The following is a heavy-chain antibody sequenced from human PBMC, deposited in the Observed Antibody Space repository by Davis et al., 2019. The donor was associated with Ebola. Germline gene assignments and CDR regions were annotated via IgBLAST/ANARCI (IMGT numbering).Heavy chain of an antibody. CDR2: ISYDGTNK. CDR3: ARDQVSASLFPAAFDF. D-gene: IGHD2-21*01. J-gene: IGHJ3*01. V-gene: IGHV3-30-3*01. Sequence: PGGSLRLSCVASGFTFSGYAMHWVRQAPGKGLEWVAVISYDGTNKYYAESVKGRFTISRDNSKNTLYLQMSSLRGEDTAVYYCARDQVSASLFPAAFDFWGQGTMVTVSS. CDR1: GFTFSGYA.